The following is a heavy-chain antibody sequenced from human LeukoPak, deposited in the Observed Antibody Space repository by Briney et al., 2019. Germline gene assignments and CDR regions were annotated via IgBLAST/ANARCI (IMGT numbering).Heavy chain of an antibody. D-gene: IGHD2-2*01. CDR1: GFTFSDYY. CDR2: ISSSGSII. CDR3: TSPPLGYCSTTSCLQYFEQ. J-gene: IGHJ1*01. V-gene: IGHV3-11*04. Sequence: GGSLRLSCAASGFTFSDYYMSWIRQAPGKGQEWVSYISSSGSIIDYADSVRGRFTISRDNAKNSLYLQMNSLRAEDTAVYYCTSPPLGYCSTTSCLQYFEQWGQGTLVTVSS.